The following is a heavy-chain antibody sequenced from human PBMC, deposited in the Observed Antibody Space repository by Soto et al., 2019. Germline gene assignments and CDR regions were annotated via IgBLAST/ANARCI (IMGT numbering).Heavy chain of an antibody. Sequence: GGSLRLSCAASGFTFSSYAMSWVRQAPGKGLEWVSAISGSGGSTYYADSVKGRFTISRENSKNTLYLQMNSLRAEDTAVYYCAKDQIVLMVYAINFDYWGQGTLVTVSS. CDR3: AKDQIVLMVYAINFDY. D-gene: IGHD2-8*01. CDR2: ISGSGGST. J-gene: IGHJ4*02. CDR1: GFTFSSYA. V-gene: IGHV3-23*01.